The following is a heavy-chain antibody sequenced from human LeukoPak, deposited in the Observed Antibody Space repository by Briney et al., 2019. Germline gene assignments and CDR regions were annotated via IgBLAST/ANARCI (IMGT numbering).Heavy chain of an antibody. Sequence: SQTLSLTCTVSGGSISSGGYYWSWIRQTPGKGLEWIGYISYSGSTNYNPSLKSRVTISVDTSKDQFSLKLTSVTAADTAVYYCARILVSGWNFLDYWGQGTLVIVSS. CDR3: ARILVSGWNFLDY. CDR1: GGSISSGGYY. D-gene: IGHD6-19*01. V-gene: IGHV4-61*08. CDR2: ISYSGST. J-gene: IGHJ4*02.